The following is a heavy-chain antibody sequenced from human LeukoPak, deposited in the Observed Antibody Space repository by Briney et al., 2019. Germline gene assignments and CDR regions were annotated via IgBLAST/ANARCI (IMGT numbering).Heavy chain of an antibody. Sequence: SGGSLRLSCAASGFAFSNLAMGWVRQAPGQGLEWVSVISDSGSLTYYADSVKGRFTISRDNSENTLFLQMNSLRAEDTPVYYCAKDARRTNGWYFFDYWGQGTLVTVSS. V-gene: IGHV3-23*01. CDR3: AKDARRTNGWYFFDY. J-gene: IGHJ4*02. CDR1: GFAFSNLA. CDR2: ISDSGSLT. D-gene: IGHD6-19*01.